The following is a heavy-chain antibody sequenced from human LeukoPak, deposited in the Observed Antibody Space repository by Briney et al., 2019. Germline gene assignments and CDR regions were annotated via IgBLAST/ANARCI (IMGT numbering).Heavy chain of an antibody. CDR3: ARHLVGSGPLGY. J-gene: IGHJ4*02. CDR2: IYYSGST. D-gene: IGHD2-15*01. CDR1: GGSISRSSYY. V-gene: IGHV4-39*01. Sequence: PSETLSLTCTVSGGSISRSSYYWGWIRKPPGKGLEWIGSIYYSGSTYYNPSLKSRVTISVDTSKNQFSLKLSSVTAADTAVYYCARHLVGSGPLGYWGQGTLVTVSS.